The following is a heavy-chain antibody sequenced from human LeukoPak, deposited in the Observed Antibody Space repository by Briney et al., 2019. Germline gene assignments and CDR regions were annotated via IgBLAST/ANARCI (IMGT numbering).Heavy chain of an antibody. D-gene: IGHD3-10*01. J-gene: IGHJ4*02. CDR1: GDSISSYY. CDR3: ARSTYLGDYFDY. Sequence: AETLSLTCTVSGDSISSYYWSWLRQPPGKGLEGVGYIYYSGSTNYNPSLKSRVTISVDTSKSQFSLKLSSVTAADTAVYYCARSTYLGDYFDYWGQGTLVTVPS. V-gene: IGHV4-59*01. CDR2: IYYSGST.